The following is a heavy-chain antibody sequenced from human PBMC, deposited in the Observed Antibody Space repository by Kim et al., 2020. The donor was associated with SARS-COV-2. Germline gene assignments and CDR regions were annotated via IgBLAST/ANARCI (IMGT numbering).Heavy chain of an antibody. CDR1: GFTVSSNY. Sequence: GGSLRLSCAASGFTVSSNYMSWVRQAPGKGLEWVSVIYSGGYTYYADSVKGRFTISRDNYKNTLYLQMNSLRVEDTAVYYCAKDRGNWDDGGALFDYWGQGTLVTVSS. V-gene: IGHV3-53*01. CDR3: AKDRGNWDDGGALFDY. D-gene: IGHD1-1*01. J-gene: IGHJ4*02. CDR2: IYSGGYT.